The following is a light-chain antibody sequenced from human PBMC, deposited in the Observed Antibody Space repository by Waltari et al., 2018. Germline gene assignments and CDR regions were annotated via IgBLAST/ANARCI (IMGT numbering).Light chain of an antibody. J-gene: IGKJ1*01. CDR1: QGIRNS. CDR2: GAA. V-gene: IGKV1-NL1*01. Sequence: DIQMTQSPSSLSASVGDRVTITCRASQGIRNSLAWYEQKAGKAPKLLLSGAARLESGVPSMFSGSGSGTHYTLTISSLQPEDFATYYCQQYYTMWTFGQGTKVEVK. CDR3: QQYYTMWT.